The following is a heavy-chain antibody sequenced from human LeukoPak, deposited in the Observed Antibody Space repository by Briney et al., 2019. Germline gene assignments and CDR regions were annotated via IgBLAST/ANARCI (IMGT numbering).Heavy chain of an antibody. J-gene: IGHJ5*02. Sequence: SETLSLTCTVSGGSISSYYWSWIRQPPGKGLEWIGYIYYSGSTNYNPSLKSRVTISVDTSKNQFSLKLSSVTAADTAVYYCARVSGNDYYDSSGYYILYDWFGPWGQGTLVTVSS. V-gene: IGHV4-59*01. CDR2: IYYSGST. CDR1: GGSISSYY. CDR3: ARVSGNDYYDSSGYYILYDWFGP. D-gene: IGHD3-22*01.